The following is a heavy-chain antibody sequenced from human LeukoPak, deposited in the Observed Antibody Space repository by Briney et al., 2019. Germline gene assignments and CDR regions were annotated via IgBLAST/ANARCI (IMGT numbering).Heavy chain of an antibody. J-gene: IGHJ4*02. Sequence: ASVKVSCKASGYTFTSYGISWVRQAPGQGLEWMGWISAYNGNTNYAQKLQGRVTMTTDTSTSTAYMELRSLRSDDTAVYYCARDSKVRGEYPLGYWGQGTLVTDSS. CDR3: ARDSKVRGEYPLGY. CDR1: GYTFTSYG. V-gene: IGHV1-18*04. D-gene: IGHD3-10*01. CDR2: ISAYNGNT.